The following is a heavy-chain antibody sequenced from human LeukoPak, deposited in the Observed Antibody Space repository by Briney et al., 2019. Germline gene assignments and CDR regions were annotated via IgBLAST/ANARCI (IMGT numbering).Heavy chain of an antibody. V-gene: IGHV3-48*01. CDR3: ATDRHWAFDY. Sequence: TGGSLRLSCAASGFTLSIYSMNWVRQAPGKGLEWVSYITGSSSTISYADSVKGRFTISRDNARNSLYLQMNSLRAEDTAVYYCATDRHWAFDYWGQGTLVTVSS. CDR1: GFTLSIYS. J-gene: IGHJ4*02. D-gene: IGHD3-16*01. CDR2: ITGSSSTI.